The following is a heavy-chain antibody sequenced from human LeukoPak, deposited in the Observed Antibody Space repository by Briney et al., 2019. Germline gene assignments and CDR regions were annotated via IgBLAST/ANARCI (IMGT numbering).Heavy chain of an antibody. V-gene: IGHV4-39*01. CDR1: GGSISSSSYY. Sequence: SETLSLTCTVSGGSISSSSYYWGWIRQPPGKGLEWIGSIYYSGSTYYNPSLKSRVTISVDTSKNQFSLKLSSVTAADTAVYYCARRPGREAHFDYWGQGTLVTVSS. CDR2: IYYSGST. J-gene: IGHJ4*02. CDR3: ARRPGREAHFDY.